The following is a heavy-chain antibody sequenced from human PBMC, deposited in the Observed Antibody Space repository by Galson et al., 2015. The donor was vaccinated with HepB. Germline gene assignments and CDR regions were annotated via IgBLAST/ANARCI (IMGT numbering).Heavy chain of an antibody. D-gene: IGHD2-15*01. CDR2: IVPVLGAT. J-gene: IGHJ4*02. CDR3: ARPRYCSGGNCYNNFDY. CDR1: GGTFSSYT. Sequence: SVKVSCKASGGTFSSYTISWVRQAPGQGLEWMGGIVPVLGATQYAQKFQGRVTIIADGSTSTAYMELSSLRSEDTAMYYCARPRYCSGGNCYNNFDYWGQGTLVTVSS. V-gene: IGHV1-69*13.